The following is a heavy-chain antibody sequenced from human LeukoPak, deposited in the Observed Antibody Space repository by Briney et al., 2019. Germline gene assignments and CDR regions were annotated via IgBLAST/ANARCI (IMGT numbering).Heavy chain of an antibody. J-gene: IGHJ4*02. CDR2: IRSKAHGGTT. D-gene: IGHD5-24*01. CDR3: TRQMGWLHFDY. V-gene: IGHV3-49*04. CDR1: GFTFGDYA. Sequence: PGRSLRLSCTASGFTFGDYAMSWVRQAPGKGLEWVGFIRSKAHGGTTEYAASVKGRFTISRDDSKSIAYLQMNSLKTEDTAVYYCTRQMGWLHFDYWGQGTLVTVSS.